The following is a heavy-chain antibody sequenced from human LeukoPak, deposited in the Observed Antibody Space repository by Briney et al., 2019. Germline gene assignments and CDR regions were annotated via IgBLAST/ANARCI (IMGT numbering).Heavy chain of an antibody. CDR3: ARDGYSGNDGL. V-gene: IGHV4-39*07. CDR2: IYYSGST. J-gene: IGHJ4*02. Sequence: SETLSLTCTVSGGSISSSSYYWGWIRRPPGKGLEWIGSIYYSGSTYYNPSLKSRVTISVDTSKNQFSLKLSSVTAADTAVYYCARDGYSGNDGLWGQGTLVTVSS. D-gene: IGHD5-12*01. CDR1: GGSISSSSYY.